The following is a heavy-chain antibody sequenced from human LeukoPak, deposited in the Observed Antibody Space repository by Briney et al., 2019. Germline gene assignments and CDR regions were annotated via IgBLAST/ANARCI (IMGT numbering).Heavy chain of an antibody. J-gene: IGHJ4*02. CDR2: ISYDGSNK. Sequence: GRSLRLSCAASGFTFSSYAVHWVRQAPGKGLEWVAVISYDGSNKYYADSVKGRFTISRDNSKNTLYLQMNSLRVEDTAVYYCARDSQSIVAKGGVDYWGQGTLVTVSS. D-gene: IGHD5-12*01. CDR3: ARDSQSIVAKGGVDY. V-gene: IGHV3-30-3*01. CDR1: GFTFSSYA.